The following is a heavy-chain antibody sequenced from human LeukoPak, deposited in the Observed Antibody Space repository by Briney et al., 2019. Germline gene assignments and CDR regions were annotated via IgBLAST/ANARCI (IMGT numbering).Heavy chain of an antibody. CDR1: GFTVSSNY. CDR3: ARAQYSYGFGLPPFDI. V-gene: IGHV3-66*01. D-gene: IGHD5-18*01. Sequence: VQPGGSLRLSCAASGFTVSSNYMSWVRQAPGKGLEWVSVIYSGGSTYYADSVKGRFTISRDNSKNTLYLQMNSLRAEDTAVYYCARAQYSYGFGLPPFDIWGQGTMVTVSS. CDR2: IYSGGST. J-gene: IGHJ3*02.